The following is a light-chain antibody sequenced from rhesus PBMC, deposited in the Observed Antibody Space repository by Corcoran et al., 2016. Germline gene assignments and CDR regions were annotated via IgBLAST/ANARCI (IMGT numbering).Light chain of an antibody. J-gene: IGKJ4*01. V-gene: IGKV3-42*03. CDR1: QCVSSS. CDR2: GAS. Sequence: EIVLTHSPATLSLSPAETATLSCRASQCVSSSLAWYQQKPGQLPRLLISGASSRATRIPGRFRGSGAGTDFTLTISGLEPEDFAIYYCQHYTNWPLTFGGGTKVEIK. CDR3: QHYTNWPLT.